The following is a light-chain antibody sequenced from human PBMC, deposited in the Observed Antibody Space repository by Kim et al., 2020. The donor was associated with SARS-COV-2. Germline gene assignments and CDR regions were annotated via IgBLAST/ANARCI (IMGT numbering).Light chain of an antibody. CDR3: LQYNSYPWT. Sequence: ASVGDTVTITCRASQGSRKDLNWYQQKPGKAPKTLIFAASSFQSGVPSRFSGSGSGTEFTLTISSLQPEDFATYYCLQYNSYPWTFGQGTKVDIK. CDR1: QGSRKD. J-gene: IGKJ1*01. CDR2: AAS. V-gene: IGKV1-17*01.